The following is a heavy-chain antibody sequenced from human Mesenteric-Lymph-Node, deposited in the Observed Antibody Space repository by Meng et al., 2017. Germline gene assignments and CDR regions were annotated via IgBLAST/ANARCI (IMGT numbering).Heavy chain of an antibody. Sequence: GESLKISCKGSGYSFTSYWIGWVRQMPGKGLEWMGIIYPGDSDTRYSPSFQGQVTISADKSIRTAYLQWSSLKASDSAIYYCARSSHWAFDFWGQGSLVTVSS. CDR1: GYSFTSYW. CDR3: ARSSHWAFDF. D-gene: IGHD7-27*01. V-gene: IGHV5-51*01. CDR2: IYPGDSDT. J-gene: IGHJ4*02.